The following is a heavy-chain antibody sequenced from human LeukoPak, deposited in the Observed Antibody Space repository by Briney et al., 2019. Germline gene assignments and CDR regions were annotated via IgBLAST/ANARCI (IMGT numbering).Heavy chain of an antibody. Sequence: SETLSLTCTVSGDSISSYYWSWIRQPPGKGLEWIGYIYYSGSTNYNPSLESRVTISIYTSKNQFSLKLSSVTAADTAVYYCARSSESYDSSGYYSYYFDYWGQGTLVTVSS. CDR1: GDSISSYY. D-gene: IGHD3-22*01. CDR3: ARSSESYDSSGYYSYYFDY. J-gene: IGHJ4*02. CDR2: IYYSGST. V-gene: IGHV4-59*01.